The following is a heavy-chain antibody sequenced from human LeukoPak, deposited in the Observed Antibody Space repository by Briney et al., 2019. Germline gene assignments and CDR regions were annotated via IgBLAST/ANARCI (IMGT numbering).Heavy chain of an antibody. D-gene: IGHD3-3*01. CDR3: ARESYDFWSGYYYYYYYMDV. J-gene: IGHJ6*03. CDR1: GGSISSSSYY. CDR2: IYYSGST. Sequence: PSETLSLTCTVSGGSISSSSYYWGWIRQPPGKGLEWIGSIYYSGSTYYNPSLKSRVTISVDTSKNQFSLKLSSVTAADTAVYYCARESYDFWSGYYYYYYYMDVWGKGTAVTVSS. V-gene: IGHV4-39*02.